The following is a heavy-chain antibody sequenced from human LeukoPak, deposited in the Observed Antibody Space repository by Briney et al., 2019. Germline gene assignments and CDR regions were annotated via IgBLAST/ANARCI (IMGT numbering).Heavy chain of an antibody. CDR3: ARATPWRRWTQSSVFDI. D-gene: IGHD5-24*01. CDR1: GGSFSGYY. V-gene: IGHV4-34*01. Sequence: SETLSLTCAVYGGSFSGYYWSWIRQPPGKGLKGFGEINHSGSTNYNPSLKSRVTISVDTSKNQFSLKLSSVTAADTAVYYCARATPWRRWTQSSVFDIWGQGTMVTVSS. CDR2: INHSGST. J-gene: IGHJ3*02.